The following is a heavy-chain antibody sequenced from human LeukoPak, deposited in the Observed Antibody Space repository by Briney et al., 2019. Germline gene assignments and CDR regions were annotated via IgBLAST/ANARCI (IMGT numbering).Heavy chain of an antibody. CDR1: GGSISSSSYY. CDR2: IYYSGST. D-gene: IGHD6-6*01. Sequence: SETLSLTCTVSGGSISSSSYYWGWIRQPPGKGLEWIGSIYYSGSTYYNPSLKSRVTISVDTSKNQFSLKLSSVTAADTAVYYCARDVRYSSSWVYFDYWGQGTLVTVSS. CDR3: ARDVRYSSSWVYFDY. V-gene: IGHV4-39*07. J-gene: IGHJ4*02.